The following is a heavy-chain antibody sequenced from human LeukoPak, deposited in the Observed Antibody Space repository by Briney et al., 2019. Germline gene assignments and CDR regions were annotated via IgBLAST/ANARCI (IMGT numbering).Heavy chain of an antibody. D-gene: IGHD1-1*01. J-gene: IGHJ4*02. CDR3: ARDPGYAVYYFDY. CDR2: ISGNGGST. CDR1: GFTFRTYA. V-gene: IGHV3-23*01. Sequence: GGSLRLSCAASGFTFRTYAMNWVRQAPGKGLEWVSTISGNGGSTYYADSVRGRFTISRDNSKSTLYLQMNSLGAEDTAVYYCARDPGYAVYYFDYWGQGTLVTVSS.